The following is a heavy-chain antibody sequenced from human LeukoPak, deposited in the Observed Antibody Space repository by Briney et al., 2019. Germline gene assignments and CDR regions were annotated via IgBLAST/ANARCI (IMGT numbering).Heavy chain of an antibody. CDR2: ISGSGGST. CDR1: GFTFDDYA. V-gene: IGHV3-23*01. J-gene: IGHJ4*02. D-gene: IGHD6-19*01. Sequence: GGSLRLSCAASGFTFDDYAMHWVRQAPGKGLEWVSAISGSGGSTYYADSVKGRFTISRDNSKSTLYLQMNSLRAEDTAVYYCAKDIQKAVAGIFDYWGQGTLVTVSS. CDR3: AKDIQKAVAGIFDY.